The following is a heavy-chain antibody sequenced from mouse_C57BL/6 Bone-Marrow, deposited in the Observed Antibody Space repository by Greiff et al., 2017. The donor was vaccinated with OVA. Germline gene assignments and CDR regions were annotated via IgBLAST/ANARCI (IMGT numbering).Heavy chain of an antibody. Sequence: VQLQQSGPGLVKPSQTVFLTCTVTGISITTGNYRWSWIRQFPGNKLEWIGYIYYSGTITYNPSLTSRTTITRDTPKNQFFLEMNSLTAEDTATYYCARELAYWYFDVWGTGTTVTVSS. CDR1: GISITTGNYR. J-gene: IGHJ1*03. CDR3: ARELAYWYFDV. V-gene: IGHV3-5*01. CDR2: IYYSGTI. D-gene: IGHD4-1*01.